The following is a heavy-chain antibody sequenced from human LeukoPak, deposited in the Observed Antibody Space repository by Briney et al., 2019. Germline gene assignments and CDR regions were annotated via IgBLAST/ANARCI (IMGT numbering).Heavy chain of an antibody. CDR2: IIPIFGTA. J-gene: IGHJ5*02. V-gene: IGHV1-69*05. CDR3: ARREPLYNRVYP. Sequence: SVKVSCKASGGTFSSFAISWVRQAPGQGLEWMGGIIPIFGTANYAQKFQGRVTITTDESTSTAYLELSSLRSEDTAVYYCARREPLYNRVYPWGEGTLVTVSP. CDR1: GGTFSSFA.